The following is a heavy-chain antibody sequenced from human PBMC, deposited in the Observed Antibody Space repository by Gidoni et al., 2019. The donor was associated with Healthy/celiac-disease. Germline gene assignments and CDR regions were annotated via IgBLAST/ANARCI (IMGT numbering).Heavy chain of an antibody. Sequence: EVQLVESGGCLVKPGGSLRLSCAASGFTFSSSSMNWVGQAPGKGLEWVSSISSSSSYIYYADSVKGRFTISRDNAKNSLYLQMNSLRAEDTAVYYCARDATWYSSGWYTYYYGMDVWGQGTTVTVSS. CDR1: GFTFSSSS. V-gene: IGHV3-21*01. D-gene: IGHD6-19*01. J-gene: IGHJ6*02. CDR2: ISSSSSYI. CDR3: ARDATWYSSGWYTYYYGMDV.